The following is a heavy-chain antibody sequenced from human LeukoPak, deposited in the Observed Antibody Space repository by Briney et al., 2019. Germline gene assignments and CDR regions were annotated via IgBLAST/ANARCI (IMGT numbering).Heavy chain of an antibody. D-gene: IGHD6-19*01. J-gene: IGHJ6*02. Sequence: ASVTVSCTVSGYTLTELSMHWVRQAPGKGLEWMGGFDPEDGETIYAQKFQGRVTMTEDTSTDTAYMELSSLRSEDTAVYYCATGPPVYYYGMDVWGQGTTVTVSS. CDR3: ATGPPVYYYGMDV. V-gene: IGHV1-24*01. CDR2: FDPEDGET. CDR1: GYTLTELS.